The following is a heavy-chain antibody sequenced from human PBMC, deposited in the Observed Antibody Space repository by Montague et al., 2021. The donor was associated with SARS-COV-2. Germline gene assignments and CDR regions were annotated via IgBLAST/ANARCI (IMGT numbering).Heavy chain of an antibody. CDR1: GGSINSSY. D-gene: IGHD5-24*01. CDR2: IYYRGST. J-gene: IGHJ5*02. V-gene: IGHV4-59*01. Sequence: SETLSLTCTVSGGSINSSYCCWIRQPPGKGLERVGYIYYRGSTNYNPSLETRVPISVDPFKNKFSLKLSSVSAAATAVYYCARGDRWNWFDPWGQGTLVIVSS. CDR3: ARGDRWNWFDP.